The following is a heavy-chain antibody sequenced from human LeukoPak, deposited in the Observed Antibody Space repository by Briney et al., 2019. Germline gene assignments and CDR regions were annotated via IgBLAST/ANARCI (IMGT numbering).Heavy chain of an antibody. CDR1: GGSISSSSYY. Sequence: SEPLSLPCTVSGGSISSSSYYWGWIRQPPGKGLEWIGSIYYSGSTNYNPSLKSRVTISVDTSKNQFSLKLSAVTAADTAVYFCARGSYSYDSSGAFDIWGQGTMVTVSS. V-gene: IGHV4-39*07. J-gene: IGHJ3*02. CDR2: IYYSGST. D-gene: IGHD3-22*01. CDR3: ARGSYSYDSSGAFDI.